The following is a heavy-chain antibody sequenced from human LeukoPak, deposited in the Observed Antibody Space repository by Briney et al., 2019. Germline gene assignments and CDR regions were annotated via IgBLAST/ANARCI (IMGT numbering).Heavy chain of an antibody. V-gene: IGHV3-21*01. J-gene: IGHJ4*02. CDR2: ISRTSAYI. CDR1: GFTFNDYA. Sequence: PGGSLRLSCAASGFTFNDYAMKWVRQAPGKGLERVSAISRTSAYIYYSDSVKGRFTISRDNAKNSVYLQMDSLRAEDTAFYYCARDERRYCPDSSCYPGDYWGQGILVTVSS. D-gene: IGHD2-8*02. CDR3: ARDERRYCPDSSCYPGDY.